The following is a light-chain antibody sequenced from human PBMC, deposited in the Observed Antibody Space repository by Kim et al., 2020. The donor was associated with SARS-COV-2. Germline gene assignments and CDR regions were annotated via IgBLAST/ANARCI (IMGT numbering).Light chain of an antibody. CDR2: KAS. V-gene: IGKV1-5*03. CDR3: QQYNSMWT. J-gene: IGKJ1*01. Sequence: SAFVGERVPTTGRASQRIGRYLVWYQQKPGKAPKLLIYKASNLENGVPSRFSGSGSGTEFTLTISSLQPADCATYYCQQYNSMWTFGQGTKVDIK. CDR1: QRIGRY.